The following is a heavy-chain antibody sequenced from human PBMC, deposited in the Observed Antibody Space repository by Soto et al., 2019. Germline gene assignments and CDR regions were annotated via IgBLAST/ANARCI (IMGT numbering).Heavy chain of an antibody. V-gene: IGHV1-69*02. D-gene: IGHD3-16*02. CDR2: ITPILGIA. CDR3: ASDPVRGLSYV. Sequence: SVKVSCKASGGTFSSYTISWVRQAPGQGLEWMGRITPILGIANYAQKFQGRVTITADKSTSTAYMELSSLRSEDTAVYYCASDPVRGLSYVWGKGTTVTVSS. CDR1: GGTFSSYT. J-gene: IGHJ6*04.